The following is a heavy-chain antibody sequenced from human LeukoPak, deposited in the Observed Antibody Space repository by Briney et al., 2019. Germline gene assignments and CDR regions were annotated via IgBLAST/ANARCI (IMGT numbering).Heavy chain of an antibody. V-gene: IGHV5-51*01. CDR3: ARLGLEVYDNSGFYYLDY. J-gene: IGHJ4*02. Sequence: GESLKISCKGSGYSFTNFWIGWGRQMPGKGLEWVGTIYPGDSDTRYRPSFQGQVTISADKSISTAYLQWSSLKASDTAIYCARLGLEVYDNSGFYYLDYWAQGTLVTVSS. CDR2: IYPGDSDT. CDR1: GYSFTNFW. D-gene: IGHD3-22*01.